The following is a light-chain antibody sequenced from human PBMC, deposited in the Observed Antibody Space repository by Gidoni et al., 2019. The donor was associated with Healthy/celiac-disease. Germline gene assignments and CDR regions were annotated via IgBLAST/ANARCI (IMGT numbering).Light chain of an antibody. Sequence: DIVLTQSPGTLSLSPGERATLSCRASQSVSSSYLAWYQQKPGQAPRLLIYGASCRPAGIPDRFGGRGSVTDFTLTISRLEPEDFAVYYLQQYGSSPATFGGGTKVEIK. V-gene: IGKV3-20*01. J-gene: IGKJ4*01. CDR1: QSVSSSY. CDR3: QQYGSSPAT. CDR2: GAS.